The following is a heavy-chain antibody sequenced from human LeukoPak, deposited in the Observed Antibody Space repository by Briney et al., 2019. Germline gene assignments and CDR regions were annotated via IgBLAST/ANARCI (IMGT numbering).Heavy chain of an antibody. J-gene: IGHJ4*02. CDR2: ISAKNGGT. V-gene: IGHV1-2*02. CDR1: GYSVTGYY. D-gene: IGHD4-23*01. Sequence: ASVKVSCKASGYSVTGYYIHWVPQAPGQGLEWMGWISAKNGGTNYAQKFQGRVTMTRDTSISTAYLELSILTSDDTAVYFCAREPCGNPCLDYWGQGALVTVSS. CDR3: AREPCGNPCLDY.